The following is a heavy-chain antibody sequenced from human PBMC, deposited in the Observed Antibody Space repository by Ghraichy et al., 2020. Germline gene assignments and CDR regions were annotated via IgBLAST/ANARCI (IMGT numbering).Heavy chain of an antibody. CDR2: LSSSDTFI. CDR3: AREEEEFDAFDI. CDR1: GFTFRDYY. V-gene: IGHV3-11*01. D-gene: IGHD3-10*01. J-gene: IGHJ3*02. Sequence: GGSLRLSCAASGFTFRDYYMTWIRQAPGKGLEWLAYLSSSDTFIGYADSVKGRFTISRDNGRNSLYLQMNSLTAEDTAVYYCAREEEEFDAFDIWGQGTLVTVSS.